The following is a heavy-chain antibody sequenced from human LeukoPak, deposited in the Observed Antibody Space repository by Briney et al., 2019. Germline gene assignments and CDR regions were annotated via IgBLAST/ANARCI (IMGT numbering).Heavy chain of an antibody. V-gene: IGHV3-7*01. Sequence: GGSLRLSCAASGFTFSRYWVSWVRQAPGKGLEWVANIKQDGSEKYYVDSVKGRFTISRDNAKNSLYLQMNSLRGEDTAVYYCVRVSCTNGVCYGFYYRGPGTLVTVSS. D-gene: IGHD2-8*01. J-gene: IGHJ4*02. CDR3: VRVSCTNGVCYGFYY. CDR1: GFTFSRYW. CDR2: IKQDGSEK.